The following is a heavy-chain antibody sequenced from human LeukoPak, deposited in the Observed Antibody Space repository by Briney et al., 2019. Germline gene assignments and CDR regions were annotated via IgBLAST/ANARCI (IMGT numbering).Heavy chain of an antibody. CDR2: INHSGST. V-gene: IGHV4-34*01. D-gene: IGHD3-10*01. CDR3: ARTPKYYGSGSYLDC. J-gene: IGHJ4*02. Sequence: SETLSLTCAVYGGSFSGYYWSWIRQPPGKGLEWIGEINHSGSTNYNPSLKSRVTISVDTSKNQFSLKLSSVTAADTAVYYCARTPKYYGSGSYLDCWGQGTLVTVSS. CDR1: GGSFSGYY.